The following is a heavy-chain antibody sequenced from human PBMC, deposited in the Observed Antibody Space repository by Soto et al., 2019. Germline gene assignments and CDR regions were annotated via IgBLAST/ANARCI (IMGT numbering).Heavy chain of an antibody. D-gene: IGHD3-10*01. Sequence: GASVKVSCKASGGTFSSYAISWVRQAPGQGLEWMGGIIPIFGTANYAQKFQGRVTITADESTSTAYMELSSLRSEDTAVYYCAGRFGELLGYYYYGMDVWGQGTTVTVSS. CDR3: AGRFGELLGYYYYGMDV. J-gene: IGHJ6*02. CDR2: IIPIFGTA. CDR1: GGTFSSYA. V-gene: IGHV1-69*13.